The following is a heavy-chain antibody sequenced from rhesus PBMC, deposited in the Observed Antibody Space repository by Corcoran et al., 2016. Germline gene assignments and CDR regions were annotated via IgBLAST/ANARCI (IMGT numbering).Heavy chain of an antibody. CDR3: ARRILYSWTLDY. D-gene: IGHD1-1*01. J-gene: IGHJ4*01. CDR1: GGSISSRNW. CDR2: VYGRGGST. Sequence: QVQLQESGPAVVKPSETLSLTCAVSGGSISSRNWWRWIRQPPGTGLEWSGGVYGRGGSTEYNPSLKGRVPISKDTSKNQFSRKRSAVTAADTAGYYCARRILYSWTLDYWGQGVLVTVSS. V-gene: IGHV4-93*01.